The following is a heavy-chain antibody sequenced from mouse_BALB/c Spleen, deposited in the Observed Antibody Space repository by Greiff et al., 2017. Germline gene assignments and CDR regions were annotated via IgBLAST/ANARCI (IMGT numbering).Heavy chain of an antibody. D-gene: IGHD2-1*01. J-gene: IGHJ4*01. Sequence: EVKVVESGGGLVKPGGSLKLSCAASGFTFSDYYMYWVRQTPEKRLEWVATISDGGSYTYYPDSVKGRFTISRDNAKNNLYLQMSSLKSEDTAMYYCARDPYYGNDYAMDYWGQGTSVTVSS. V-gene: IGHV5-4*02. CDR2: ISDGGSYT. CDR3: ARDPYYGNDYAMDY. CDR1: GFTFSDYY.